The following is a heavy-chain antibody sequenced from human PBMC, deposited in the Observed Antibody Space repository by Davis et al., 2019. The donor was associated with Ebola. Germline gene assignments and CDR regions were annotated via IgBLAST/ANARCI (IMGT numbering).Heavy chain of an antibody. Sequence: GESLKISCAASGFTFSNYAMSWVRQVPGKGLEWVSTVGLSADTYYADSVKGRFTISRDNTRNTLYLQVSSLRAEDTAVYYCAKERSEDIVVVVHDSWGQGTLVTVSS. V-gene: IGHV3-23*01. CDR3: AKERSEDIVVVVHDS. CDR1: GFTFSNYA. J-gene: IGHJ4*02. CDR2: VGLSADT. D-gene: IGHD2-15*01.